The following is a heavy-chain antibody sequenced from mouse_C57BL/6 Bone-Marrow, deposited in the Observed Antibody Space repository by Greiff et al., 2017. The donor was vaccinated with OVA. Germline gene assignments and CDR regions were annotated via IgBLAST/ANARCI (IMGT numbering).Heavy chain of an antibody. CDR1: GYTFTSYW. CDR2: IYPGSGST. D-gene: IGHD1-1*01. V-gene: IGHV1-55*01. CDR3: ARRVYGSSYDWYFDV. Sequence: QVQLQQPGAELVKPGASVTMSCKASGYTFTSYWITWVKQRPGQGLEWIGDIYPGSGSTNYNEKFKSKATLTVDTSSSTAYMQLSSLTSEDCAVYYCARRVYGSSYDWYFDVWGTGTTVTVSS. J-gene: IGHJ1*03.